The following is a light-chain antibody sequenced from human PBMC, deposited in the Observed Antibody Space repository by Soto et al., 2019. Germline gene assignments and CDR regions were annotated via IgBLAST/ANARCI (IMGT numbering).Light chain of an antibody. V-gene: IGKV2-30*01. J-gene: IGKJ3*01. CDR2: KVS. CDR3: MQDTHWPPL. CDR1: QSLVYSAGSSY. Sequence: DAVMTQSPLSLPVTLGQPASISCRSSQSLVYSAGSSYLNWFQQRPGQSPRRLIYKVSNRDSGVPDRFSGSGSGTDFTLKISTVEAEDVGVYYCMQDTHWPPLFGPGTNVDIK.